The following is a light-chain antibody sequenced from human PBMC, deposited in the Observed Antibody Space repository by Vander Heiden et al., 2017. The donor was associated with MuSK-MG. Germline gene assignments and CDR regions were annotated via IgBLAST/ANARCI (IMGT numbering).Light chain of an antibody. CDR2: ATS. CDR3: QQSDSTPFT. Sequence: DIQMTQSPSSLSASVGDRVTITCRASQSISSYLNWYQQKPGKAPKLLIHATSNLESGVPSRFSGSGSGTDFTLTISWLQPEDYATYCCQQSDSTPFTFGHGTKVDIE. J-gene: IGKJ3*01. CDR1: QSISSY. V-gene: IGKV1-39*01.